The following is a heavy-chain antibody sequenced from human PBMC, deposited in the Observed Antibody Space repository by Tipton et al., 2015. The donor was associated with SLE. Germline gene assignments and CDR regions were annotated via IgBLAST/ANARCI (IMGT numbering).Heavy chain of an antibody. V-gene: IGHV4-38-2*02. D-gene: IGHD6-13*01. CDR3: ARDIAAAGTNYFDY. CDR2: IYYSGST. J-gene: IGHJ4*02. CDR1: GYSISSGYY. Sequence: LRLSCTVSGYSISSGYYWGWIRQPPGKGLEWIGSIYYSGSTYYNPSLKSRVTISVDTSKNQFSLKLSSVTAADTAVYYCARDIAAAGTNYFDYWGQGTLVTVSS.